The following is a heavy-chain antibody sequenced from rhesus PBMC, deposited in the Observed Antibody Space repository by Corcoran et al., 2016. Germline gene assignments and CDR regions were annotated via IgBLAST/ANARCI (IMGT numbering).Heavy chain of an antibody. CDR2: KNTRTGAT. CDR1: GYSFTDYY. D-gene: IGHD2-33*01. CDR3: EGGRLLRFDV. Sequence: QVQLVQSGAEVKKPGSSVKVSCTASGYSFTDYYINWVRKTTGQGLEWMREKNTRTGATNYTQKWKGRVTMTRETSTSTAYMELGSLRSEDTAVYYCEGGRLLRFDVWGPGVLVTVSS. V-gene: IGHV1-138*01. J-gene: IGHJ5-1*01.